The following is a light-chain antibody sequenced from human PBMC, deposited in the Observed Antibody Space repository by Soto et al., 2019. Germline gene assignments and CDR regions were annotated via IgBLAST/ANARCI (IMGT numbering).Light chain of an antibody. Sequence: DIQMTQSPSTLSASVGDRVTITCRASQSISSWLAWYQQKPGKASKLLIYKASSLESGVPSRFSGSGSGTEFTLTISSLQPDDFATYYFQQYNSYWTFGQGTKVEIK. V-gene: IGKV1-5*03. CDR2: KAS. CDR1: QSISSW. J-gene: IGKJ1*01. CDR3: QQYNSYWT.